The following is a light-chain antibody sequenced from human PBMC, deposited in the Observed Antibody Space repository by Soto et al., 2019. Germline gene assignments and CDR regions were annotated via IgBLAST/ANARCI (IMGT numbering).Light chain of an antibody. Sequence: DIQMTQSPSDMSASVGDRVTITCRASQDISNFLVWFQQRPGKVPKRLTYSATRLESGVPSRFSGSGSGTEFTLTISSLQPEDFATYYCLQHKSYPRTFGQGTKVDIK. CDR2: SAT. V-gene: IGKV1-17*03. J-gene: IGKJ1*01. CDR1: QDISNF. CDR3: LQHKSYPRT.